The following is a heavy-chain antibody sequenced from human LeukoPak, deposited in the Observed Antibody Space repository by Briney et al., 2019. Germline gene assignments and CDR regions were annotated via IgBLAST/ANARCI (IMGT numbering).Heavy chain of an antibody. J-gene: IGHJ6*04. V-gene: IGHV4-34*01. CDR1: GGSFSGYY. CDR2: INHSGST. CDR3: ARPVGSGSYYYYYGMDV. Sequence: SETLSLTCAVYGGSFSGYYWSWIRQPPGKGLEWIGEINHSGSTNYNPSLKSRVTISVDTSKNQFSLKLSSVTAADTAVYNCARPVGSGSYYYYYGMDVWGKGTTVTVSS. D-gene: IGHD3-10*01.